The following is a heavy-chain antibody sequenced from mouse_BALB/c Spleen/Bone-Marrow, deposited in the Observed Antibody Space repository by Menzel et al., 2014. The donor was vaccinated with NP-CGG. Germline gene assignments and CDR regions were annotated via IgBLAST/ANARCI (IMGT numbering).Heavy chain of an antibody. CDR3: TRKYGPLYYFDY. CDR2: IYPXDSYT. V-gene: IGHV1-69*02. D-gene: IGHD2-10*02. Sequence: VKLMESGAELVRPGASVKLSCKASGYTFTSYWINWVKQRPGQGLEWIGNIYPXDSYTNYNQKFKDKATLTVDKSSSTAYMQLSSPTSEDSAVYYCTRKYGPLYYFDYWGQGTTLTVSS. CDR1: GYTFTSYW. J-gene: IGHJ2*01.